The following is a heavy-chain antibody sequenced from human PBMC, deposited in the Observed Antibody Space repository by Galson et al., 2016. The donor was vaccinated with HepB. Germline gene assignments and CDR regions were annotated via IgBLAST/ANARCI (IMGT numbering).Heavy chain of an antibody. V-gene: IGHV3-53*01. CDR2: IYNSGRT. J-gene: IGHJ5*02. CDR1: GFTVSNLY. Sequence: SLRLSCAASGFTVSNLYMTWVRQAPGKGLEWVALIYNSGRTTYADSVKGRFTISRDNSNNMMFLQMNNLRADDTAVYYCATQSASTKCYWCFDPWGQGTLVTVSS. D-gene: IGHD2-2*01. CDR3: ATQSASTKCYWCFDP.